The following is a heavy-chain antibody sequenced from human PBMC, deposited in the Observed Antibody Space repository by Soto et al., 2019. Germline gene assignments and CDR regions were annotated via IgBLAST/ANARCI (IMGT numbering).Heavy chain of an antibody. CDR1: GGSLSSYY. CDR3: ARWDSSGWSDFDY. J-gene: IGHJ4*02. Sequence: SETLSLTCTVSGGSLSSYYWSWIRPPPGKGLEWIGYIYYSGSTNYNPSLKSRATISVDTSKNQFSLKLSSVTAADTAVYYCARWDSSGWSDFDYWGQGTLVTVSS. V-gene: IGHV4-59*01. CDR2: IYYSGST. D-gene: IGHD6-19*01.